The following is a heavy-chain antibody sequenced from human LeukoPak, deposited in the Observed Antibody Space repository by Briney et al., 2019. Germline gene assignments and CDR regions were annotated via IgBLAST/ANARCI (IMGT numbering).Heavy chain of an antibody. J-gene: IGHJ2*01. CDR1: GFTFSSHW. CDR2: IKSDGSRT. V-gene: IGHV3-74*01. D-gene: IGHD4-17*01. CDR3: AREDYNDSGWYFDL. Sequence: GRSLRLSCAASGFTFSSHWMHWVSQAPGKGLVWVSRIKSDGSRTTYADSVKGRFTISRGNAKKTLYLQMNSLRAEDTAVYFCAREDYNDSGWYFDLWGRGTLVTVSS.